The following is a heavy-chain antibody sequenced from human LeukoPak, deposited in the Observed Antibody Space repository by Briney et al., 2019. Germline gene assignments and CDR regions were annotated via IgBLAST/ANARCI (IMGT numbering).Heavy chain of an antibody. J-gene: IGHJ3*02. CDR2: ISYDASNK. Sequence: GGSLRLSCAASGFTFSNYGIHWVRQAPGKGLEWVALISYDASNKYYADSAKGRFTISRDNSKNTLYLHMNSLRGEDTAVYYCATPVAAHTMNDAFDMWGQGTMVTVSS. CDR1: GFTFSNYG. CDR3: ATPVAAHTMNDAFDM. D-gene: IGHD6-19*01. V-gene: IGHV3-30*03.